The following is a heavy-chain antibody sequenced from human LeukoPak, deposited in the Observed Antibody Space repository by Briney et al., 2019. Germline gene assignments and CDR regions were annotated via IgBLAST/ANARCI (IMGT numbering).Heavy chain of an antibody. V-gene: IGHV1-24*01. CDR3: ATDTSTVTHETTNDY. D-gene: IGHD4-17*01. J-gene: IGHJ4*02. CDR2: FDPEDGET. Sequence: RASVKVSCKVSGYTLTELSMHWVRQAPGKGLEWMGGFDPEDGETIYAQKFKGRVTMTEDTSTDTAYMELSSLRSEDTAVYYCATDTSTVTHETTNDYWGQGTLVTVSS. CDR1: GYTLTELS.